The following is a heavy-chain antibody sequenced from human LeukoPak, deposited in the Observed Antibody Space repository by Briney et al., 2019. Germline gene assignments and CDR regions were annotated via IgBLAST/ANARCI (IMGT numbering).Heavy chain of an antibody. Sequence: GASLQISCKGSGSIFTNYWIAWVRQLPGKGLEWMGIIYPGDSDTKYSPSFQGQVTISADKSISTAYLQWSSLKASDTAMYYCACLSGSGQDLNYWGQGTLVTVSS. D-gene: IGHD3-22*01. V-gene: IGHV5-51*01. CDR3: ACLSGSGQDLNY. CDR1: GSIFTNYW. J-gene: IGHJ4*02. CDR2: IYPGDSDT.